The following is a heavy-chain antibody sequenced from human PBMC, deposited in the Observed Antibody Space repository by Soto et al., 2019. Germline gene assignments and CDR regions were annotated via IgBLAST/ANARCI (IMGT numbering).Heavy chain of an antibody. CDR2: ISAYNGNT. Sequence: QVQLVQSGAEVKKPGASVNVSCKASGYTFASYAISWMRQAPGQGLEWMGWISAYNGNTNYAQKLQGRVTMTTDTSTSTAYITLRSLRSDDTAVYYCVRDPPPADYVGQGTLVTVSS. V-gene: IGHV1-18*01. CDR3: VRDPPPADY. CDR1: GYTFASYA. J-gene: IGHJ4*02.